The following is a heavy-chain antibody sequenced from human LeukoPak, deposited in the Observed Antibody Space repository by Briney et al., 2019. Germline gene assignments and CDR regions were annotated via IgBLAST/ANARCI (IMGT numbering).Heavy chain of an antibody. J-gene: IGHJ4*02. CDR3: AREGYCSGGSCSGDY. CDR2: IYYSGST. Sequence: SETLSLTCTVSGGSISSSNYYWGWIRQPPGKGLEWIGTIYYSGSTYYNPSLKSRVTISVDTSKNQFSLKLSSVTAADTAVYYCAREGYCSGGSCSGDYWGQGTLVTVSS. V-gene: IGHV4-39*02. D-gene: IGHD2-15*01. CDR1: GGSISSSNYY.